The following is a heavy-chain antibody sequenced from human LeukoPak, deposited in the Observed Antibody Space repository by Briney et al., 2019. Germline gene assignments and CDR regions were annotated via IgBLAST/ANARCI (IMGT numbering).Heavy chain of an antibody. Sequence: GGSLRLSCGASGFTVSSNYMSWVRQAPGKGLEWVSVIYSGGSTYYADSVKGRFTISRDNSKNTLHLQMNSLRAEDTAVYYCAREISRTGAFDIWGQGTMVTVSS. D-gene: IGHD3-3*02. V-gene: IGHV3-53*05. CDR1: GFTVSSNY. J-gene: IGHJ3*02. CDR2: IYSGGST. CDR3: AREISRTGAFDI.